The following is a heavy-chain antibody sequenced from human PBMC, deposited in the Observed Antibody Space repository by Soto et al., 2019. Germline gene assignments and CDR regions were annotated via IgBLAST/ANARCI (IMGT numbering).Heavy chain of an antibody. CDR2: INHSGST. CDR3: ARRGTTLRPFQGWFDP. D-gene: IGHD4-17*01. J-gene: IGHJ5*02. CDR1: GGSFSGYY. V-gene: IGHV4-34*01. Sequence: QVQLQQWGAGLLKPSETLSLTCAVYGGSFSGYYWSWIRQPPGKGLEWIGEINHSGSTNSNPSLKSRVTISVDTSKNQFALKLSSVTAADTAVYYCARRGTTLRPFQGWFDPWGQGTLVTVSS.